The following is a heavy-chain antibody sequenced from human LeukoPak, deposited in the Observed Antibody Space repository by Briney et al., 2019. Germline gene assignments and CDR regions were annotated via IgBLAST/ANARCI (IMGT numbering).Heavy chain of an antibody. CDR3: ARGHGPGIAVTICDS. J-gene: IGHJ4*02. CDR1: GFTFSSYS. CDR2: ISSSSTYT. V-gene: IGHV3-21*06. Sequence: GGSLRLSCAASGFTFSSYSMNWVRQAPGKGLEWVSSISSSSTYTYHADSVKGRFTISRDNAKNSLYLHMNSLRAEDTAVYYCARGHGPGIAVTICDSWGQGTLVTVSS. D-gene: IGHD6-19*01.